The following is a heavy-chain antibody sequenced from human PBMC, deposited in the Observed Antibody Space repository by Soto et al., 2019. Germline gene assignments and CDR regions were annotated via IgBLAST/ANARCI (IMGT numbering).Heavy chain of an antibody. CDR3: ARTTDY. J-gene: IGHJ4*02. Sequence: EVQLVESGGGLVQPGGSLRLSCAASGFTVSSNYMSWVRQAPGKGLEWVSLLYTGGSTYYADSVKGRFTISRDSSKNTLYLQMNSLRAEDTAVYYCARTTDYCGQGTLVTVSS. CDR2: LYTGGST. D-gene: IGHD2-2*01. CDR1: GFTVSSNY. V-gene: IGHV3-66*01.